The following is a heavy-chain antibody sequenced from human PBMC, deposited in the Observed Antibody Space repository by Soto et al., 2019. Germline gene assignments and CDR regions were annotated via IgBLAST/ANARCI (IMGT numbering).Heavy chain of an antibody. CDR1: DGSISNCD. V-gene: IGHV4-59*01. J-gene: IGHJ4*02. D-gene: IGHD3-22*01. CDR2: ISSSGNT. CDR3: ARAPMVLTRSYFDS. Sequence: SETLSLTCTVSDGSISNCDWSWIRQPPGKGLEWIGYISSSGNTNYNPSLKSRVSISVDTSKNQFSLNLTSVTAADTAVYYCARAPMVLTRSYFDSWGQGTPVTVSS.